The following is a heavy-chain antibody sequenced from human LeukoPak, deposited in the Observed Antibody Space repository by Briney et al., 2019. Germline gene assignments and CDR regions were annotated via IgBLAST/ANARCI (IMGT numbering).Heavy chain of an antibody. CDR3: ARDLYGDYLFDY. D-gene: IGHD4-17*01. CDR1: GGSISSYY. CDR2: IYYSGST. J-gene: IGHJ4*02. V-gene: IGHV4-59*01. Sequence: TSETLSLTCTVSGGSISSYYWSWIRQPPGKGLEWIGYIYYSGSTNYNPSLKSRVTISVDTSKNQFSLKLSSVTAADTAVYYCARDLYGDYLFDYWGQGTLVTVSS.